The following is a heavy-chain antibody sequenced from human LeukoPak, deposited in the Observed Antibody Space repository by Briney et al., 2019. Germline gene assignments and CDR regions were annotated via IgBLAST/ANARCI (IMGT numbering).Heavy chain of an antibody. CDR1: GFTFNTFG. J-gene: IGHJ4*02. Sequence: PGGSLRLSCAASGFTFNTFGMHWVRQAPGKGLEWVALISDDGINKYYVDSVKGRFTISRDNSRDTLYLQVNSLRAEDTALYYCAKAVDYGDPWYFDFWGQGTLVTVSS. CDR3: AKAVDYGDPWYFDF. D-gene: IGHD4-17*01. V-gene: IGHV3-30*18. CDR2: ISDDGINK.